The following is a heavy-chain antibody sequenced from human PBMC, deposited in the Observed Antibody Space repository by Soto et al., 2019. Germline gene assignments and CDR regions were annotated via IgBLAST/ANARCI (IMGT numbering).Heavy chain of an antibody. Sequence: SETLSLTCTVSGGSISSYYWSWIRQPPGKGLEWIGYIYYSGSTNYNPSLKSRVTISVDTSKNQFSLKLSSVTAADTAVYYCARCRYYGSGSYYNPRDAFDIWGQGTMVTVSS. CDR3: ARCRYYGSGSYYNPRDAFDI. J-gene: IGHJ3*02. CDR2: IYYSGST. CDR1: GGSISSYY. D-gene: IGHD3-10*01. V-gene: IGHV4-59*12.